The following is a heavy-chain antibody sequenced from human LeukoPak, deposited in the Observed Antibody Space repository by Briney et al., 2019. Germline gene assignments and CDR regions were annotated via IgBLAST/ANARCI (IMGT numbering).Heavy chain of an antibody. J-gene: IGHJ6*02. Sequence: GRSLRLSCAASGFTFDDYAMHWVRQAPGKGLEWVSGISWNSGSIGYADSVKGRFTISRDNAKNSLYLQMNSLRVEDTALYYCAKGQGYCSGGSCGYYYYGMDVWGQGTTVTVSS. CDR1: GFTFDDYA. CDR2: ISWNSGSI. D-gene: IGHD2-15*01. CDR3: AKGQGYCSGGSCGYYYYGMDV. V-gene: IGHV3-9*01.